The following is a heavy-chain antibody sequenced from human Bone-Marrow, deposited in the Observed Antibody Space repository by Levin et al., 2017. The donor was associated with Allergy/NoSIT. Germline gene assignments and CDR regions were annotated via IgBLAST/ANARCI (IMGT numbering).Heavy chain of an antibody. CDR3: ARGLIRTQGRANYYYGVDD. J-gene: IGHJ6*02. Sequence: PSETLSLTCTVSGGSVFSGSYYWSWIRQPPGKGLEYIGYVCYSGSTNYNPSLKSRVTISMDTSKNQLSLKLSSVRAADTAVYYCARGLIRTQGRANYYYGVDDWGQGTPVTVSS. CDR1: GGSVFSGSYY. D-gene: IGHD3-10*01. CDR2: VCYSGST. V-gene: IGHV4-61*01.